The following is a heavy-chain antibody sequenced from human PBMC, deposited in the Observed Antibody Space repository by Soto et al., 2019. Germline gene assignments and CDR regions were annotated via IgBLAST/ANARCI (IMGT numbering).Heavy chain of an antibody. J-gene: IGHJ6*03. CDR1: GFTFSSYA. CDR2: ISGSGGST. V-gene: IGHV3-23*01. Sequence: EVQLLESGGGLVQPGGSLRLSCAASGFTFSSYAMSWVRQAPGKGLEWVSAISGSGGSTYYADSVKGRFTISRDNSKNTLDLEMNSLRAEDTAVYYCAKGSGYCSGGSCYSDYYYYMDVWGKGTTVTVSS. CDR3: AKGSGYCSGGSCYSDYYYYMDV. D-gene: IGHD2-15*01.